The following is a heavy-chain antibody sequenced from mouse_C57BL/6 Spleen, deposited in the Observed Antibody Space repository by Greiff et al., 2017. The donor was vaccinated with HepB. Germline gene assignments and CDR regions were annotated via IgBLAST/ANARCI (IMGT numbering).Heavy chain of an antibody. V-gene: IGHV5-12*01. CDR2: ISNGGGST. CDR1: GFTFSDYY. D-gene: IGHD1-1*01. J-gene: IGHJ2*01. CDR3: ARLRSYYFDY. Sequence: EVKVVESGGGLVQPGGSLKLSCAASGFTFSDYYMYWVRQTPEKRLEWVAYISNGGGSTYYPDTVKGRFTISRDNAKNTLYLQMSRLKSEDTAMYYCARLRSYYFDYWGQGTTLTVSS.